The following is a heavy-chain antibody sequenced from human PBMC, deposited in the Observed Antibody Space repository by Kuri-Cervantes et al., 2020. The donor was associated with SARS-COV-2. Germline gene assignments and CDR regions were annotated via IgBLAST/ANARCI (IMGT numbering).Heavy chain of an antibody. J-gene: IGHJ3*02. Sequence: ASVKVSCKGYGYTVSSYGIAWVRQAPGQGLEWMAWIRVSNGNTNSAQKFQARVAMTTDTSTNTVFMELRSLGSDDTAVYYCARSYYGRYSDGFDIWGQGTLVTVSS. CDR1: GYTVSSYG. CDR2: IRVSNGNT. V-gene: IGHV1-18*04. D-gene: IGHD1-26*01. CDR3: ARSYYGRYSDGFDI.